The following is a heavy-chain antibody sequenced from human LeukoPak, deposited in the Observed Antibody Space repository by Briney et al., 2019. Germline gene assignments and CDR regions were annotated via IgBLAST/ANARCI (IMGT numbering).Heavy chain of an antibody. J-gene: IGHJ4*02. V-gene: IGHV3-21*01. D-gene: IGHD6-13*01. CDR3: ARDEGSSSWYGGLDY. Sequence: KPGGSLRLSCAASGFTFSTYSMNWVRQAPGKGLEWVSSINSRSNYIYYADSVKGRLTISRDNAKSSLYLQMNSLRAEDTAVYYCARDEGSSSWYGGLDYWGQGALVTVSS. CDR2: INSRSNYI. CDR1: GFTFSTYS.